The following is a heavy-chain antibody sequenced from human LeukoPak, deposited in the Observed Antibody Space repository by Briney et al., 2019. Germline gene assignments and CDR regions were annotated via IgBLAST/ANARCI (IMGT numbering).Heavy chain of an antibody. CDR2: ISGSSGHT. CDR3: AKVGFSEMEWLLYSDH. J-gene: IGHJ4*02. V-gene: IGHV3-23*01. D-gene: IGHD3-3*01. Sequence: GGSLRLSCAASGLTFSSYAMSWVRQAPGKGLEWLSDISGSSGHTYYADSVKGRFTISRDNSKNTLYLQMNSLRAEDTAVYYCAKVGFSEMEWLLYSDHWGQGTLVTVSS. CDR1: GLTFSSYA.